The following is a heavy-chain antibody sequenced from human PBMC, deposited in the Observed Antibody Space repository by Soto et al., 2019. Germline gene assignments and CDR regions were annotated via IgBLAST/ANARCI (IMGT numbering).Heavy chain of an antibody. CDR1: GYTFTSYV. D-gene: IGHD3-16*02. V-gene: IGHV1-18*04. CDR2: ISPYNGNT. CDR3: AREGGVWGSFRYFDY. J-gene: IGHJ4*02. Sequence: QVQLVQSGVEVQKPGASVKVSCKASGYTFTSYVSNWLRQAPGQGLEWMGWISPYNGNTNYGQKLQGRVTMTTDTSTSIAYMELRRLRSDDTAVYYCAREGGVWGSFRYFDYWGQGTLVTVSS.